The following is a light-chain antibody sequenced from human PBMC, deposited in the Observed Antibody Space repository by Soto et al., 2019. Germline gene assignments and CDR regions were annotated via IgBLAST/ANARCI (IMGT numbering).Light chain of an antibody. CDR1: QSVSSNY. J-gene: IGKJ2*01. Sequence: EIVLTQSPGTLSLSPGERATLSCRASQSVSSNYLAWYQQKPGQAPRLLIYGASNRASGIPDRFSGGASGTGFTLSINRLEPEDFAVYFCHRYGGSPPFTFGQGTKVEIK. CDR3: HRYGGSPPFT. CDR2: GAS. V-gene: IGKV3-20*01.